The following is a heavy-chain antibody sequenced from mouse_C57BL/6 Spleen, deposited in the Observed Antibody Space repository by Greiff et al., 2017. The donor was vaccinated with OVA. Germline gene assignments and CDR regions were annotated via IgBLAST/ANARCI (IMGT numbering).Heavy chain of an antibody. D-gene: IGHD1-1*01. CDR1: GYTFTSYW. V-gene: IGHV1-55*01. J-gene: IGHJ2*01. Sequence: VQLQQPGAELVKPGASVKMSCKASGYTFTSYWITWVKQRPGQGLEWIGDIYPGSGSTNYNEKFKSKATLTVDTSSSTAYMQLSSLTSEDSAVYYCARDGSSYGAFDYWGQGTTLTVSS. CDR3: ARDGSSYGAFDY. CDR2: IYPGSGST.